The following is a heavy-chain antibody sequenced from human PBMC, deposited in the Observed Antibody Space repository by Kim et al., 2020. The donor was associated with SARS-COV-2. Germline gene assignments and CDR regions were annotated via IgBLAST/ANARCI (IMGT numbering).Heavy chain of an antibody. V-gene: IGHV3-23*01. D-gene: IGHD6-13*01. CDR1: GFTFSSYA. CDR3: AKAAAIYNWCDP. CDR2: ISGSGGST. J-gene: IGHJ5*02. Sequence: GGSLRLSCAASGFTFSSYALSWVRQAPGKGLEWVSAISGSGGSTSYADSVKGRFTISRDNSLNTLYLQMNSLRVEDTAIYYCAKAAAIYNWCDPWGQGTPVTVSP.